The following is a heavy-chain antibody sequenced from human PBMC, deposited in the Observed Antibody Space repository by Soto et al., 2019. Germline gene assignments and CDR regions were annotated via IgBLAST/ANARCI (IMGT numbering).Heavy chain of an antibody. Sequence: GGSLRLSCAASGLSVVGSYMNWFRQSEQKGLEWISVVYPDDNTYYAESVRGRFTISRDRSKNTVSLQMNSLRAEDTAMYYCARDLGSWGQGTLVTVSS. CDR3: ARDLGS. J-gene: IGHJ5*02. V-gene: IGHV3-66*01. CDR2: VYPDDNT. D-gene: IGHD3-16*01. CDR1: GLSVVGSY.